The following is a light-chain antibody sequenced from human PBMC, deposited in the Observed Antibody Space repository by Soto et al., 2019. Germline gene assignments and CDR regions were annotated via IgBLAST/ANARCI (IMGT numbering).Light chain of an antibody. CDR1: SSNIGSNY. CDR3: AAWDDTLNGLV. CDR2: RAS. Sequence: QSVLTQPPSASGTPGQRVTISCSGSSSNIGSNYVYWYQQVPGTAPRLLMYRASQRPSGVPDRFSGSKSGTSASLAISGLRSEDEADYYCAAWDDTLNGLVFGGVTKLTVL. J-gene: IGLJ2*01. V-gene: IGLV1-47*01.